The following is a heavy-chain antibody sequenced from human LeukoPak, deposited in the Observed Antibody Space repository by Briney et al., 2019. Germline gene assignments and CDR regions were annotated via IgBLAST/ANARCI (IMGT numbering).Heavy chain of an antibody. CDR2: MNPNSGNT. Sequence: ASVKVSCKASGYTFTTYDINWVRQATGQGLEWMGWMNPNSGNTDYAQKFQGRVTMTRNTSMSTAYMELRNLRSEDTAVYYCTRGDGLTAALTQRWFDPWGQGTLVTVSS. V-gene: IGHV1-8*01. CDR1: GYTFTTYD. J-gene: IGHJ5*02. D-gene: IGHD6-13*01. CDR3: TRGDGLTAALTQRWFDP.